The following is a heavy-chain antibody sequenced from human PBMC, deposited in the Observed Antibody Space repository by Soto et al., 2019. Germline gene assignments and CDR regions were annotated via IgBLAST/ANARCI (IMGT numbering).Heavy chain of an antibody. J-gene: IGHJ4*02. CDR3: ARVSSGVGGDGFDY. CDR2: ISYDGSNK. CDR1: GFTFSSYA. V-gene: IGHV3-30-3*01. Sequence: QVQLVESGGGVVQPGRSLRLSCAASGFTFSSYAMHWVRQAPGKGLEWVAVISYDGSNKYYADSVKGRFTISRDNSKNTLYRQMNSLRAEDTAVYYCARVSSGVGGDGFDYGGQGTLVTVSS. D-gene: IGHD6-19*01.